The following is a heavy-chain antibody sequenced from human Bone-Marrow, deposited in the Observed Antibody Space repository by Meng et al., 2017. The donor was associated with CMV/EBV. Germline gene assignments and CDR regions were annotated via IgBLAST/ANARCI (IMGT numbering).Heavy chain of an antibody. J-gene: IGHJ6*02. CDR1: GFTVSSNY. D-gene: IGHD6-13*01. V-gene: IGHV3-53*01. CDR2: IYSGGST. CDR3: ARGPGLAAAGTVLYYYYGMDV. Sequence: GQSLKLPCAVSGFTVSSNYMSWVRQAPGKGLEWVSVIYSGGSTYYADSVKGRFTISRDNSKNTLYPQTNGLRAEDTVVYYCARGPGLAAAGTVLYYYYGMDVWGQGTTVTVSS.